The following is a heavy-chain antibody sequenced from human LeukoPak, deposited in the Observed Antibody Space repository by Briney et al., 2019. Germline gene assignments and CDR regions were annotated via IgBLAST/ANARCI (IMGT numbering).Heavy chain of an antibody. CDR2: ISSSSSYI. CDR1: GFTFSSYS. J-gene: IGHJ3*02. D-gene: IGHD3-22*01. CDR3: ARDDSGSTDAFDI. V-gene: IGHV3-21*01. Sequence: GGSLRLSCAASGFTFSSYSMNWVRQAPGKGLEWASSISSSSSYIYYADSVKGRFTISRDNAKNSLYLQMDSLRAEDTAVYYCARDDSGSTDAFDIWGQGTMVTVSS.